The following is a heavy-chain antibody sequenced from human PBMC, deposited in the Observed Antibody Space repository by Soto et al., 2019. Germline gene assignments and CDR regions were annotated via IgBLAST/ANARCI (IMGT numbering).Heavy chain of an antibody. J-gene: IGHJ6*02. Sequence: SQTLSLTCAISGDGISCNRAAWNWIRQSPSKGLERLGRTYYRSKWYNDYAVSVKSRITINPDTSKNQFSLQLNSVTPEDTAVYYCARDTLTYSSGWYGPRFYYYYYGMDVWGQGTTVTVSS. CDR2: TYYRSKWYN. CDR1: GDGISCNRAA. CDR3: ARDTLTYSSGWYGPRFYYYYYGMDV. D-gene: IGHD6-19*01. V-gene: IGHV6-1*01.